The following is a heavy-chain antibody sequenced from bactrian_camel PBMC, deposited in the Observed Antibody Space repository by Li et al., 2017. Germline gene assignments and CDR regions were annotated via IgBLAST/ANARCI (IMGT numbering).Heavy chain of an antibody. J-gene: IGHJ6*01. CDR1: GYMHNIGC. CDR3: VRIRDGGIWGDFGY. D-gene: IGHD6*01. Sequence: HVQLVESGGGSVQAGGSLRLSCAASGYMHNIGCMAWFRQAPGKEREGVASIVRGTGRTNYADSVKGRFTISRDNAKNTVYLQMNSLKPEDTAVYYCVRIRDGGIWGDFGYWGQGTQVTVS. V-gene: IGHV3S53*01. CDR2: IVRGTGRT.